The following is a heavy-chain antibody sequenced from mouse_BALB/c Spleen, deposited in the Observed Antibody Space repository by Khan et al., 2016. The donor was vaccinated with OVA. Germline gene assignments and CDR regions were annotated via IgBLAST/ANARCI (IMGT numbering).Heavy chain of an antibody. D-gene: IGHD1-1*01. V-gene: IGHV2-9*02. CDR3: ARAFTSCAWFAF. CDR2: IWAGGST. J-gene: IGHJ3*01. Sequence: QVQLKESGPGLVAPSQSLSITCTVSGFSLNSYGVHWVRQPPGKGLEWLGVIWAGGSTNHNSALMSRLCISKDNSKSQVFLKMNSLQTDDTAMYYWARAFTSCAWFAFWGQGTLVTVSA. CDR1: GFSLNSYG.